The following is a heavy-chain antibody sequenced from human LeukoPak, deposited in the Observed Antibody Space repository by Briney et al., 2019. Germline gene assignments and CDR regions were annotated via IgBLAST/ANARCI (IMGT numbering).Heavy chain of an antibody. D-gene: IGHD3-10*02. CDR3: AKDVRGYNRPIDH. Sequence: GGSLRLSCAASGFTFNIYAMNWVRQAPGKGLEWVSVIGGGGDSTYYADSVKGRSTISRDNSKNTLYLQMNSLRAEDTAIYYCAKDVRGYNRPIDHWGQGTLVTVSS. V-gene: IGHV3-23*01. CDR1: GFTFNIYA. J-gene: IGHJ4*02. CDR2: IGGGGDST.